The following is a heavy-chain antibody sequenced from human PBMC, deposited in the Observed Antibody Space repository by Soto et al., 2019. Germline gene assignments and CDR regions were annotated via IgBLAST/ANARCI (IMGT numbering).Heavy chain of an antibody. V-gene: IGHV3-33*01. D-gene: IGHD6-6*01. CDR3: ARGRGWQLGIGEFDY. J-gene: IGHJ4*02. Sequence: PGGSLRLSCAASGFTFSSHGMHWVRQAPGKGLEWVAVIWYDGSNKYYADSVKGRFTISRDNSKNTLYLQMNSLRAEDTAVYYCARGRGWQLGIGEFDYWGQGTLVTVSS. CDR1: GFTFSSHG. CDR2: IWYDGSNK.